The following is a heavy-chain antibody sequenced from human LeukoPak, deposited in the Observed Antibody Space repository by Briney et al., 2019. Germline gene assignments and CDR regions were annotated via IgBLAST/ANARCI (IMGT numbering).Heavy chain of an antibody. D-gene: IGHD3-3*01. CDR1: GGSISSYY. J-gene: IGHJ5*02. Sequence: PSETLSLTCTVSGGSISSYYWSWIRQPPGKGLEGIGYIYYSGSTNYNPSLKSRVTISVDTSKNQFSLKLSSVTAADTAVYYCARSRVRSGYCSDNWFDPWGQGTLVTVSS. V-gene: IGHV4-59*01. CDR3: ARSRVRSGYCSDNWFDP. CDR2: IYYSGST.